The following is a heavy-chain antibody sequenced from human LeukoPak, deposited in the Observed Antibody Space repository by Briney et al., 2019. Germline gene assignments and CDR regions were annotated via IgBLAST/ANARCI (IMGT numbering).Heavy chain of an antibody. CDR1: GFTFSSYW. D-gene: IGHD3-10*01. CDR3: ARVGPGIVVGYYYGSGSYGGFDY. CDR2: IKQDGSEK. J-gene: IGHJ4*02. V-gene: IGHV3-7*01. Sequence: PGGSLRLSCAASGFTFSSYWMSWVRQAPGKGLEWVANIKQDGSEKYYVDSVKGRFTISRDNAKNSLYLQMNSLRAEDTAVYYCARVGPGIVVGYYYGSGSYGGFDYWGQGTLVTVSS.